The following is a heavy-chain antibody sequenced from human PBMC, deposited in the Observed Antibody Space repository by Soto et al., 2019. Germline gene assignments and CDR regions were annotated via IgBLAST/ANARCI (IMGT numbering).Heavy chain of an antibody. Sequence: GGSLRLSCAASGFTFSSYAMSWVRQAPGKGLEWVSAISGSGGSTYYADSVKGRFTISRDNSKNTLYLQMNSLRAEDTAVYYCAKDDGSREFQWLVPEYFQHWGQGTLVTVSS. CDR3: AKDDGSREFQWLVPEYFQH. D-gene: IGHD6-19*01. CDR2: ISGSGGST. V-gene: IGHV3-23*01. J-gene: IGHJ1*01. CDR1: GFTFSSYA.